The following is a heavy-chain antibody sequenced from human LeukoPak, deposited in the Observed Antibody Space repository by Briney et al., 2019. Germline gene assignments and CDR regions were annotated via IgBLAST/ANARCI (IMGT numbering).Heavy chain of an antibody. J-gene: IGHJ4*02. CDR1: GYSFTSYW. V-gene: IGHV5-10-1*01. D-gene: IGHD3-22*01. CDR3: ARHGIEYYYDSSGYSPPDY. Sequence: GESLKISCKGSGYSFTSYWISWVRQMPGKGLEWMGRIDPSDSYTNYSPSFQGHVTISADKSISTAYLQWSSLKASDTAMYYCARHGIEYYYDSSGYSPPDYWGQGTLVTVSS. CDR2: IDPSDSYT.